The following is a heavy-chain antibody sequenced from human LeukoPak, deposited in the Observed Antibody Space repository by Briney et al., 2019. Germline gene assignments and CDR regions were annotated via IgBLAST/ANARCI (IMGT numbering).Heavy chain of an antibody. Sequence: SETLSLTCTVSGGSISSSSYYWGWIRQPPGKGLEWIGSIYYSGSTNYNPSLKSRVTISVDTSKNQFSLKLSSVTAADTAVYYCARLSGGYYYGSGSLTPWGQGTLVTVSS. CDR1: GGSISSSSYY. V-gene: IGHV4-39*07. D-gene: IGHD3-10*01. J-gene: IGHJ4*02. CDR2: IYYSGST. CDR3: ARLSGGYYYGSGSLTP.